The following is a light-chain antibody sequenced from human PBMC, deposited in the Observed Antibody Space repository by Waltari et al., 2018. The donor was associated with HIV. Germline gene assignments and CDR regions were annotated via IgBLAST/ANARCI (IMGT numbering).Light chain of an antibody. Sequence: QSALTQPPSASGSPGQSVTISCTETSSDVGGYNNVPWYQKHPAKAPKLMIYEVSKRPSGVPDRFSGSKSGNTASLTVSGLQAEDEADYYCSSYAGTHSRVFGGGTKLTVL. CDR1: SSDVGGYNN. CDR3: SSYAGTHSRV. CDR2: EVS. J-gene: IGLJ3*02. V-gene: IGLV2-8*01.